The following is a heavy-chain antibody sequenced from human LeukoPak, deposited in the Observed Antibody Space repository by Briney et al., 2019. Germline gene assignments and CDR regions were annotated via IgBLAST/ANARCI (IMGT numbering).Heavy chain of an antibody. CDR1: GYTFTSYD. CDR2: MNPNSGNT. D-gene: IGHD6-19*01. V-gene: IGHV1-8*01. Sequence: ASVKVSCKASGYTFTSYDINWVRQATGQGLEWMGWMNPNSGNTGYAQKSQDRVTITRNTSINTAYMELSGLRSEDTAVYYCARMTVSGRDNWFDPWGQGTLVTVSS. CDR3: ARMTVSGRDNWFDP. J-gene: IGHJ5*02.